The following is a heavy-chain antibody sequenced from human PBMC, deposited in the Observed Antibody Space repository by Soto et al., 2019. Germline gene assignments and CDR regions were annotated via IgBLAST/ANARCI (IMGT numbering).Heavy chain of an antibody. Sequence: GASVKVCCKDSVYTITSYDMNWVRQDTGQGLEWMGWISPNSGNTNYAQKFQGRVTMTTDTSMSTAYMELRSLRSDDTAVYYCARVLTAAGFDYWGQGALVTVSS. V-gene: IGHV1-18*01. D-gene: IGHD6-13*01. J-gene: IGHJ4*02. CDR3: ARVLTAAGFDY. CDR2: ISPNSGNT. CDR1: VYTITSYD.